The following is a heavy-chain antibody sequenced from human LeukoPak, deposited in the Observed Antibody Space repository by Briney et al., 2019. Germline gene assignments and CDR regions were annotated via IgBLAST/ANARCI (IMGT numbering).Heavy chain of an antibody. Sequence: ASVKVSCKASGYTFTGFYMHWVRQAPGQGLEWMGRINPNSGGTNYAQKFQGRVTMTRDTSISTAYMELSRLRSDDTAVYYCARDKGSRWENWFDPWGQGTLVTVSS. CDR2: INPNSGGT. J-gene: IGHJ5*02. V-gene: IGHV1-2*06. CDR3: ARDKGSRWENWFDP. CDR1: GYTFTGFY. D-gene: IGHD6-13*01.